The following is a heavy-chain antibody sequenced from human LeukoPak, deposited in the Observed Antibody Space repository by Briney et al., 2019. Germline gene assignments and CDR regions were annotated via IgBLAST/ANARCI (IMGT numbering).Heavy chain of an antibody. V-gene: IGHV4-59*08. CDR1: GGSISSYY. CDR3: ASIVVVAATGGWFDP. D-gene: IGHD2-15*01. CDR2: IYYSGST. J-gene: IGHJ5*02. Sequence: SETLSLTCTVSGGSISSYYWSWIRQPPGKGLEWIGYIYYSGSTNYNPSLKSRVTISVDTSKNQFSLKLSSVTAADTAVYCCASIVVVAATGGWFDPWGQGTLVTASS.